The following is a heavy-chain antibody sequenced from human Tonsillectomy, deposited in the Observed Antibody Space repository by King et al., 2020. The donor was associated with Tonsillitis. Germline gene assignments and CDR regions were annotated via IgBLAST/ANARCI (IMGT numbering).Heavy chain of an antibody. D-gene: IGHD4-23*01. V-gene: IGHV3-23*04. Sequence: EGQLVQSGGGLVQPGGSLRLSCAASGFTFSSYPMSWVRQAPGKGLEWLSIISGAGGTTFYADSVKGRFTISRDNSINTLHLELNSLRGEDTAIYYCVKIETTMTTPFQYWGQGTLVAVSS. CDR1: GFTFSSYP. CDR3: VKIETTMTTPFQY. J-gene: IGHJ4*02. CDR2: ISGAGGTT.